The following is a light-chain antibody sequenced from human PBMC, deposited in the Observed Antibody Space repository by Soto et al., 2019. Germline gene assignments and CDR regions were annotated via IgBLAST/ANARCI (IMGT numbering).Light chain of an antibody. CDR2: QGS. CDR1: RSISNS. CDR3: QQYDSYPLT. J-gene: IGKJ4*01. Sequence: DIQLTQSPSSLSASVGDRVTITCRASRSISNSLAWYQQRPGKAPKHLIYQGSTLQREVSSRFSGSGSGTEFTLTISSLQPDDFAPYYCQQYDSYPLTFGGGTRVDIK. V-gene: IGKV1-5*03.